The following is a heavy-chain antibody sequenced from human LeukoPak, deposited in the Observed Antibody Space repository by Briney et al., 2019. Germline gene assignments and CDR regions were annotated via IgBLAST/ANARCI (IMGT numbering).Heavy chain of an antibody. CDR3: ARNPVAGPLGSWFDP. D-gene: IGHD6-13*01. J-gene: IGHJ5*02. CDR2: IIPILGIA. Sequence: SVKVSCKASGGTFSSYAISWVRQAPGQGLEWMGRIIPILGIANYTQKFQGRVTITADKSTSTAYMELSSLRSEDTAVYYCARNPVAGPLGSWFDPWGQGTLVTVSS. CDR1: GGTFSSYA. V-gene: IGHV1-69*04.